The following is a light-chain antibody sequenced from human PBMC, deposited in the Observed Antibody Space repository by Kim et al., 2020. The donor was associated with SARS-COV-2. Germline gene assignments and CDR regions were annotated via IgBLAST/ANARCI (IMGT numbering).Light chain of an antibody. CDR1: QSVSSN. J-gene: IGKJ4*01. CDR3: QQYNNWPQT. Sequence: VSPGERATLSCRASQSVSSNLAWYQQKPGQAPRLLIYGASTRATGIPARFSGSGSGTEFTLTISSLQSEDFAVYYCQQYNNWPQTFGGGTKVEIK. V-gene: IGKV3-15*01. CDR2: GAS.